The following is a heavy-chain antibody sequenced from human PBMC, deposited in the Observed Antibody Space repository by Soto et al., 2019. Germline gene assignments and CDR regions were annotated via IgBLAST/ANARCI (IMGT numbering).Heavy chain of an antibody. CDR3: AAEMYSGGRRCSFDI. V-gene: IGHV1-58*01. CDR1: GCPLINYA. D-gene: IGHD2-15*01. Sequence: SVKVSSPGSGCPLINYALQWVRRARGQRLEWIGWIIVGNGRTNFAQELQGRLTISRDMTTNTAHMELSGLRSEDTAFYYCAAEMYSGGRRCSFDIWGQGTMVTVSS. CDR2: IIVGNGRT. J-gene: IGHJ3*02.